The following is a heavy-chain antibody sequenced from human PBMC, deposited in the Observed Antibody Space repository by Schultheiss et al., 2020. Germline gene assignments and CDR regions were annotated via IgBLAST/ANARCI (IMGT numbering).Heavy chain of an antibody. D-gene: IGHD2-15*01. Sequence: GGSLRLSCAASGFTFSNAWMSWVRQAPGKGLEWISAISGSGVSAYFADSVKGRFTISRDNSKNTLYLQMNSLRAEDTAVYYCARRSVYCSGGSCYPRRVYYYGMDVWGQGTTVTVSS. V-gene: IGHV3-23*01. J-gene: IGHJ6*02. CDR3: ARRSVYCSGGSCYPRRVYYYGMDV. CDR1: GFTFSNAW. CDR2: ISGSGVSA.